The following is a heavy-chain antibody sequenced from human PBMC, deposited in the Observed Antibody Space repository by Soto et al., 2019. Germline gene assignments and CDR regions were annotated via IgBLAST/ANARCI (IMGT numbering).Heavy chain of an antibody. Sequence: SGPTLVNPTQTLTLTCTFSGFSLRTSGMCVSWIRQPPGKALEWLARIDWDDDKYYRTSLKSRLTISKDTSKNQVVLTMTNMEPVDTATYFCARILGSSGYYYFDYWGQGTLVTVS. CDR3: ARILGSSGYYYFDY. J-gene: IGHJ4*02. D-gene: IGHD6-19*01. CDR1: GFSLRTSGMC. V-gene: IGHV2-70*11. CDR2: IDWDDDK.